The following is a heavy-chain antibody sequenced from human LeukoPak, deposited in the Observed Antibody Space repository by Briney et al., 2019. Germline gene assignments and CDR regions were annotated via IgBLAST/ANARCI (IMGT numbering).Heavy chain of an antibody. Sequence: GGSLRLSCAASGFTLSSYGMHWVRQAPGKGLEWVAVISYDGSKKYYADSVKGRFTISRDNSKNTLYLQMNSLRAEDTAVYYCAKDKEEGFDYWGQGTLVTVSS. CDR2: ISYDGSKK. CDR1: GFTLSSYG. J-gene: IGHJ4*02. CDR3: AKDKEEGFDY. V-gene: IGHV3-30*18.